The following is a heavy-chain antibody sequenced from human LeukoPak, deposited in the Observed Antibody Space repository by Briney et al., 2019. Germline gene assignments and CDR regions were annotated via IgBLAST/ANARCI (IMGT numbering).Heavy chain of an antibody. D-gene: IGHD6-13*01. CDR3: ARGRGSSWPFDY. V-gene: IGHV4-34*01. CDR2: INHSGST. Sequence: KGLEWIGEINHSGSTNYNPSLKSRVTISVDTSKNQFSLKLSSVTAADTAVYYCARGRGSSWPFDYWGQGTLVTVSS. J-gene: IGHJ4*02.